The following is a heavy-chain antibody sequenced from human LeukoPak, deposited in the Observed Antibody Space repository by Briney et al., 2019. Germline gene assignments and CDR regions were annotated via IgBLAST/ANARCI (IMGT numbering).Heavy chain of an antibody. J-gene: IGHJ4*02. V-gene: IGHV3-21*01. D-gene: IGHD5-24*01. CDR2: ISSDSTYT. CDR3: ARVRRDGYYFDS. Sequence: GGSLRLSCVVSGFTLTTFKMNWVRQAPGQGLEWVSSISSDSTYTSYADSVKGRFTISGDNAKNSMYLQMDSLRAEDTAVYYCARVRRDGYYFDSWGQGTLVTVSS. CDR1: GFTLTTFK.